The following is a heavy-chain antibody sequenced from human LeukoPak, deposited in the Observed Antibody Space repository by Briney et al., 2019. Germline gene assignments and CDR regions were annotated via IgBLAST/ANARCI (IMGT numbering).Heavy chain of an antibody. V-gene: IGHV3-64*01. D-gene: IGHD3-16*01. CDR2: ISSNGGST. Sequence: GGSVRLSCAASGFTFSSYAMHWVRQAPGKGLEYVSAISSNGGSTYYANSVKGRFTISRDNSENTLYLQMGSLRAEDMAVYYCAREGATSDAFDIWGQGTMVTVSS. CDR3: AREGATSDAFDI. J-gene: IGHJ3*02. CDR1: GFTFSSYA.